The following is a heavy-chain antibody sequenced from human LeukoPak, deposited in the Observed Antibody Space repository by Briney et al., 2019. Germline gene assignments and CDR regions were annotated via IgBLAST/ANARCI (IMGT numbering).Heavy chain of an antibody. CDR1: GFTFSSYW. J-gene: IGHJ3*02. CDR3: VVADYWGAFDI. D-gene: IGHD4-11*01. Sequence: PGGSLRLSCAASGFTFSSYWMHWVRQAPGKGLVWVSRINSDGSSTSYADSVKGRFTISRDNAKNTLYLQMNSLRAEDTAVYYCVVADYWGAFDIWGQGTMVTVSS. CDR2: INSDGSST. V-gene: IGHV3-74*01.